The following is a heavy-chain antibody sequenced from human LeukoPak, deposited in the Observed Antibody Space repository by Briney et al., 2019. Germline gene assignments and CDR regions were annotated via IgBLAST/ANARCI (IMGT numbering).Heavy chain of an antibody. J-gene: IGHJ6*03. CDR1: GYTFTGYY. D-gene: IGHD3-10*01. CDR3: ASAGVWFGSRKTYYYYYYMDV. CDR2: INPNSGGT. V-gene: IGHV1-2*02. Sequence: ASVKVSCKASGYTFTGYYMHWVRQAPGQGLEWMGWINPNSGGTNYAQKFQGRVTMTRDTSISTAYMELSRLRSDDTAVYYCASAGVWFGSRKTYYYYYYMDVWGKGTTVTVSS.